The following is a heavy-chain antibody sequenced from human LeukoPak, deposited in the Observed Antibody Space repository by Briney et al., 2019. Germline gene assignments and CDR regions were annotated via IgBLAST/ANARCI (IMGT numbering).Heavy chain of an antibody. D-gene: IGHD4-17*01. CDR2: ISDSGGST. V-gene: IGHV3-23*01. J-gene: IGHJ4*02. CDR1: GFTFSSYA. CDR3: AKRTTATTSLLGY. Sequence: GGSLRLSCAASGFTFSSYAMSWVRQAPGKGLEWVSAISDSGGSTYYADSVKGRFTISRDNSKNTLYLQMNSLRAEDTAVYYCAKRTTATTSLLGYWGQGTLVIVSS.